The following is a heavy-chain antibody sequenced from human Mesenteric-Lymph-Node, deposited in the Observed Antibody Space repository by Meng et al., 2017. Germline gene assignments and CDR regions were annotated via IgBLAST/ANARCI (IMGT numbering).Heavy chain of an antibody. CDR1: GGSISSGSYY. Sequence: SETLSLTCTVSGGSISSGSYYWSWIRQPAGKGLEWLGRIFTTSGSTDYGPSFKSRVTISVDTSNNQFSLKLSSVTAADTAVYYCARGYGAYSGEAFDYWGQGALVTVSS. J-gene: IGHJ4*02. CDR2: IFTTSGST. CDR3: ARGYGAYSGEAFDY. V-gene: IGHV4-61*02. D-gene: IGHD4-17*01.